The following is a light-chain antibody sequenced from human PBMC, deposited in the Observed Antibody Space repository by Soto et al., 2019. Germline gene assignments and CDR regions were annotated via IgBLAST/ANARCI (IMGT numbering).Light chain of an antibody. J-gene: IGKJ1*01. CDR3: QQYGSSLPWT. CDR2: GAS. V-gene: IGKV3-20*01. Sequence: EIVLTQSPGTLSLSPGERATLSCRASQSVNGNYLAWYQQKPGQAPRLFIYGASSRATGIPDRFTGSGSGTDFTLTISRLEPEDFAVYYCQQYGSSLPWTFGQGTKVEIK. CDR1: QSVNGNY.